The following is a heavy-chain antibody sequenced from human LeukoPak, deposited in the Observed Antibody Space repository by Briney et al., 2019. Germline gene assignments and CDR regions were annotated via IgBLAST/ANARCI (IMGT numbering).Heavy chain of an antibody. D-gene: IGHD3-3*01. CDR3: ARAPRGGGGFLEWLLYTFDY. CDR1: GGSISSSSYY. CDR2: IYCSGST. J-gene: IGHJ4*02. V-gene: IGHV4-39*07. Sequence: SETLCLTCTVSGGSISSSSYYWGWIRQPPGKGLEWIGSIYCSGSTYYNPSLKSRVTISVDTSKNQFSLKLSSVTAADTAVYYCARAPRGGGGFLEWLLYTFDYWGQGTLVTVSS.